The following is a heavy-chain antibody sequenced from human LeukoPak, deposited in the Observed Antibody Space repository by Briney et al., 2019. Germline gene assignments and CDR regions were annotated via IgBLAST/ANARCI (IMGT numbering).Heavy chain of an antibody. D-gene: IGHD3-3*01. CDR2: IYYSGST. V-gene: IGHV4-59*01. CDR3: ARGGDFWSGYYEDY. J-gene: IGHJ4*02. CDR1: GGSISSYY. Sequence: SETLSLTCTVSGGSISSYYWSWIRQPPGKGLEWIGYIYYSGSTNYNPSPKSRVTISVDTSKNQFSLKLSSVTAADTAVYYCARGGDFWSGYYEDYWGQGTLVTVSS.